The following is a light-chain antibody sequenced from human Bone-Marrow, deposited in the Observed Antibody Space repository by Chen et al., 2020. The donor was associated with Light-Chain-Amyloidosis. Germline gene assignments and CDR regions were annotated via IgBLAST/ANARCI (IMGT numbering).Light chain of an antibody. CDR1: DLPTKY. J-gene: IGLJ2*01. Sequence: SYELTQPPSVSVSPGQTARITCSGDDLPTKYAYWYQQKPGQAPVLVIHRDTERPSGISERFSGSSSGTTATWTISGVQAVDEADYHCQSADSSGTYEVIFGGGTKLTVL. CDR2: RDT. V-gene: IGLV3-25*03. CDR3: QSADSSGTYEVI.